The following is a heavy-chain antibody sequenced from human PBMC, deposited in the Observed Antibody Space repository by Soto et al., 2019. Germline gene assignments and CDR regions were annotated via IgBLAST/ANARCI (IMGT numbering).Heavy chain of an antibody. V-gene: IGHV3-21*01. CDR3: ARDNNYGSGNYPRFDY. CDR1: GFTFRVYN. D-gene: IGHD3-10*01. CDR2: ISGTGTNI. Sequence: LRLSCAASGFTFRVYNMNWVRQAPGKGLEWVSSISGTGTNIYYADSLKGRITISRDNAKNSLYLQMNSLRAEDTAVYYCARDNNYGSGNYPRFDYWGQGALVTVSS. J-gene: IGHJ4*02.